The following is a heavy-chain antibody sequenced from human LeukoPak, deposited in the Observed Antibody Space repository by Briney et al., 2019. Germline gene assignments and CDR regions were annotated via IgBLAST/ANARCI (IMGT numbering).Heavy chain of an antibody. CDR3: ARDFKQLASDY. CDR2: ISSSSSTI. J-gene: IGHJ4*02. D-gene: IGHD6-6*01. CDR1: GFTVSSNY. Sequence: GGSLRLSCAASGFTVSSNYMSWVRQAPGKGLEWVSYISSSSSTIYYADSVKGRFTISRDNAKNSLYLQMNSLRAEDTAVYYCARDFKQLASDYWSQGTLVTVSS. V-gene: IGHV3-48*01.